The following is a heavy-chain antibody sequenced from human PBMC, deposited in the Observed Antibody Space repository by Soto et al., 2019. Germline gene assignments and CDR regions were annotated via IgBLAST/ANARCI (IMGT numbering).Heavy chain of an antibody. Sequence: PSETLSLTCTVSGGSISSYYWSWIRQPPGKGLEWIGYIYYSGSTNYNPSLKSRVTISVDTSKNQFSLKLSSVTAADTAVYYCAGLDDSSGYYYDAFDIWGQGTMVTVSS. V-gene: IGHV4-59*01. J-gene: IGHJ3*02. CDR3: AGLDDSSGYYYDAFDI. CDR1: GGSISSYY. D-gene: IGHD3-22*01. CDR2: IYYSGST.